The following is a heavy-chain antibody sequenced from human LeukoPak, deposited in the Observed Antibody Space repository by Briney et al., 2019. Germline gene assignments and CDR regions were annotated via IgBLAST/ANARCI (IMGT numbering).Heavy chain of an antibody. D-gene: IGHD3-3*01. CDR1: GYTFTSCG. CDR2: ISAYNGNT. V-gene: IGHV1-18*01. CDR3: ARVVTTYDFWSGFNWFDP. Sequence: ASVKVSCKASGYTFTSCGISWVRQAPGQGLEWMGWISAYNGNTNYAQKLQGRVTMTTDTSTSTTYMELRSLRSDDTAVYYCARVVTTYDFWSGFNWFDPWGQGTLVTVSS. J-gene: IGHJ5*02.